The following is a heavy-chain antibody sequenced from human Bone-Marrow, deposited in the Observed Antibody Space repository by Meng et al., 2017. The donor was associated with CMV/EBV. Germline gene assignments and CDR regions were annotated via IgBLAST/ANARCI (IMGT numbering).Heavy chain of an antibody. V-gene: IGHV3-21*05. CDR3: ARDRPSSTTGTTWPAH. Sequence: GGSLRLSCVASGFTFSSYSMNWVRQAPGKGLEWVSYISSSSSNIDYADSVKGRFTISRDNAKNSRYLQMNSLRAEDTAVYYCARDRPSSTTGTTWPAHWGQGTLVTVSS. D-gene: IGHD4-17*01. J-gene: IGHJ4*02. CDR2: ISSSSSNI. CDR1: GFTFSSYS.